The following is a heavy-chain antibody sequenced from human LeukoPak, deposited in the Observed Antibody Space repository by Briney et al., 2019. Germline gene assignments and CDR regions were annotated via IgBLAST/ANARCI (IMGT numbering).Heavy chain of an antibody. Sequence: ASVKVSCKASGGTFSSYAISWVRQAPGQGLEWMGWISAYNGNTNYAQKLQGRVTMTTDTSTSTAYMELRSLRSDDTAVYYCAREGTPYDILTGISPYYYYGMDVWGQGTTVTVSS. CDR2: ISAYNGNT. J-gene: IGHJ6*02. D-gene: IGHD3-9*01. V-gene: IGHV1-18*01. CDR3: AREGTPYDILTGISPYYYYGMDV. CDR1: GGTFSSYA.